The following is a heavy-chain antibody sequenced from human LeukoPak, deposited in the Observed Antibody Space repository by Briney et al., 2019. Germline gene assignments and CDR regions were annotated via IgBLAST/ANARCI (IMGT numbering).Heavy chain of an antibody. CDR3: ARAYSIFFDY. J-gene: IGHJ4*02. CDR1: GFTFSSYS. D-gene: IGHD4-11*01. Sequence: GGSLRLSCAASGFTFSSYSMHWVRQAPGKGLEWVSFISGSSSSITYYADSVKGRLTISRDNAKNSLYLQMNSLRADDTAVYYCARAYSIFFDYWGQGTLVSVSS. CDR2: ISGSSSSIT. V-gene: IGHV3-48*04.